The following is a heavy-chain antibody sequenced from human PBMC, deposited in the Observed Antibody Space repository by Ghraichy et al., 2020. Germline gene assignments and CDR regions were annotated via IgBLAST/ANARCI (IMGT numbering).Heavy chain of an antibody. J-gene: IGHJ6*02. CDR2: IYTSGST. V-gene: IGHV4-4*07. CDR1: GGSISSYY. Sequence: SETLSITYTVSGGSISSYYWSWIRQPAGKGLEWIGRIYTSGSTNYNPSLKSRVTMSVDTSKNQFSLKLSSVTAADTAVYYCARDSLWFGSYYGMDVWGQGTTVTVSS. D-gene: IGHD3-10*01. CDR3: ARDSLWFGSYYGMDV.